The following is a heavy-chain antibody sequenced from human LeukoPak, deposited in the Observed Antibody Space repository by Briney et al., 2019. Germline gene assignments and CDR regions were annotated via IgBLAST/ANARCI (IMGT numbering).Heavy chain of an antibody. CDR2: ISSSSSTI. V-gene: IGHV3-48*01. Sequence: PGGSLRLSCAASGFTFSSYSMNWVRQAPGKGLEWVSYISSSSSTIYYADSVKGRFTISRDNAKNSLYLQMNSLRAEDTAVYYCAREESYYDFYYYYYMDVWGKGTTVTVSS. CDR3: AREESYYDFYYYYYMDV. D-gene: IGHD1-26*01. J-gene: IGHJ6*03. CDR1: GFTFSSYS.